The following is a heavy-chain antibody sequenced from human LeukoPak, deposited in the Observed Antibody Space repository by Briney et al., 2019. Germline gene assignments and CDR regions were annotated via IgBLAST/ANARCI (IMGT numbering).Heavy chain of an antibody. J-gene: IGHJ4*02. D-gene: IGHD3-22*01. CDR1: GYTFTSYY. CDR2: INPSGGST. V-gene: IGHV1-46*01. CDR3: ARDLYDSSGYYFSCY. Sequence: ASVKVSCKASGYTFTSYYMHWVRQAPGQGLEWMGIINPSGGSTSYAQKFQGRVTMTRDTSTSTVYMELSSLRSEDTAVYYCARDLYDSSGYYFSCYWGQGTLVTVPS.